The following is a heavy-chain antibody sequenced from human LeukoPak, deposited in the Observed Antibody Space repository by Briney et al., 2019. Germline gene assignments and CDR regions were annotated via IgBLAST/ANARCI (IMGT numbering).Heavy chain of an antibody. CDR3: AREGNGDYFFDY. D-gene: IGHD4-17*01. CDR1: GGSISSGDYY. CDR2: IYYSGST. V-gene: IGHV4-30-4*01. Sequence: SQTLSLTCTVSGGSISSGDYYWSWIRQPPGKGLEWIGYIYYSGSTYYNPSLKSRVTISVDTSKNQFSLKLSSVAAADTAVYYCAREGNGDYFFDYWGQGTLVTVSS. J-gene: IGHJ4*02.